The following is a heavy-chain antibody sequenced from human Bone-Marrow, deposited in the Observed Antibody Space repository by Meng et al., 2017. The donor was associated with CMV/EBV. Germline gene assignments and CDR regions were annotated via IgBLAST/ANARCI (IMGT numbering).Heavy chain of an antibody. J-gene: IGHJ6*02. V-gene: IGHV5-51*01. D-gene: IGHD6-13*01. CDR3: ATAAGTYYYYYGMDV. Sequence: KVSCKGSGYSFTSYWIGWVRQMPGKGLEWMGIIYPGDSDTRYSPSFQGQVTISADKSISTAYLQWSSLKASDTAMYYCATAAGTYYYYYGMDVWGQGTTVTVSS. CDR2: IYPGDSDT. CDR1: GYSFTSYW.